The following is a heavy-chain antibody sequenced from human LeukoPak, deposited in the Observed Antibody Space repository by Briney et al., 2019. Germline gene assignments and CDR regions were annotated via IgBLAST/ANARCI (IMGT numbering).Heavy chain of an antibody. CDR3: ARDPYYDILTGLLED. CDR1: GGSISSGSYY. CDR2: IYTSGST. Sequence: SQTLSLTCTVSGGSISSGSYYWSWIRQPAGKGLEWIGRIYTSGSTNYNPSLKSRVTISVDTSKNQFSLKLSSVTAADTAVYYCARDPYYDILTGLLEDWGQGTLVTVPS. D-gene: IGHD3-9*01. V-gene: IGHV4-61*02. J-gene: IGHJ4*02.